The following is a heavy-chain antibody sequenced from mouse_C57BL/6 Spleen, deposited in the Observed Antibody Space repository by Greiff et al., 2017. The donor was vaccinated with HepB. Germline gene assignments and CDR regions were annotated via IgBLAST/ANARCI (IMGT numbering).Heavy chain of an antibody. CDR1: GFSLTSYG. V-gene: IGHV2-2*01. J-gene: IGHJ2*01. Sequence: VKLVESGPGLVQPSQSLSITCTVSGFSLTSYGVHWVRQSPGKGLEWLGVIWSGGSTDYNAAFISRLSISKDNSKSQVFFKMNSLQADDTAIYYCARNPYSNYYFDYWGQGTTLTVSS. D-gene: IGHD2-5*01. CDR3: ARNPYSNYYFDY. CDR2: IWSGGST.